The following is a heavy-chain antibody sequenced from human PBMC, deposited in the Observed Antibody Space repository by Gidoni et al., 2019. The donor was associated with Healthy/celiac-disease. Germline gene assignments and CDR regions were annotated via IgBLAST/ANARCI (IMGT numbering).Heavy chain of an antibody. Sequence: QVQLVQSGAEVKKPGSSVKVSCKASGGTFSSYAISWVRQAPGQGLEWMGGIIPIFGTANYAQKFQGRVTITADESTSTAYMELSSLRSEDTAVYYCASKIFDYCSGGSCYGEYYYYGMDVWGQGTTVTVSS. J-gene: IGHJ6*02. CDR1: GGTFSSYA. CDR3: ASKIFDYCSGGSCYGEYYYYGMDV. D-gene: IGHD2-15*01. CDR2: IIPIFGTA. V-gene: IGHV1-69*12.